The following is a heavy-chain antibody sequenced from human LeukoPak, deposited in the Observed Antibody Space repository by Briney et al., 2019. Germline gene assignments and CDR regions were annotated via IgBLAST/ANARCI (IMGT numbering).Heavy chain of an antibody. D-gene: IGHD3-10*01. V-gene: IGHV3-23*01. CDR1: GFTFSSYA. Sequence: GGSLRLSCAASGFTFSSYAMSWVRQAPGKGLEWVSAISGSGGSTYYADSVKGRFTISRDNSKNTLYLQMNGLRAEDTAVYYCAKGPEHYYGSGSYVDYWGQGTLVTVSS. CDR2: ISGSGGST. J-gene: IGHJ4*02. CDR3: AKGPEHYYGSGSYVDY.